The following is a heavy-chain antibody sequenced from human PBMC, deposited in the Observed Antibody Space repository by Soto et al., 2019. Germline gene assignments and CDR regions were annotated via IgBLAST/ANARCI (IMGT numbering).Heavy chain of an antibody. CDR1: GGTFSSYA. J-gene: IGHJ4*02. CDR2: IIPIFGTA. Sequence: SVKVSCKASGGTFSSYAISWVRQAPGQGLEWMGGIIPIFGTANYAQKFQGRVTITADESTSTAYMELSSLRSEDTAVYYCARSDTAMVSCDYWGQGTLVTVSS. D-gene: IGHD5-18*01. V-gene: IGHV1-69*13. CDR3: ARSDTAMVSCDY.